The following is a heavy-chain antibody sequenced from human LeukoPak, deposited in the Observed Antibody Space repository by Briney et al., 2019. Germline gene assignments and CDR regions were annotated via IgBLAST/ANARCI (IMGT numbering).Heavy chain of an antibody. CDR3: ARDARIMITFGGDSDY. V-gene: IGHV3-20*04. CDR1: GFTFDDYG. D-gene: IGHD3-16*01. J-gene: IGHJ4*02. Sequence: GGSLRFSCAASGFTFDDYGMSWVRQAPGKGLEWVSGINWNGGSTGYADSVKGRITISRDNAKNSLYLQMNSLRAEDTALYYCARDARIMITFGGDSDYWGQGTLVTVSS. CDR2: INWNGGST.